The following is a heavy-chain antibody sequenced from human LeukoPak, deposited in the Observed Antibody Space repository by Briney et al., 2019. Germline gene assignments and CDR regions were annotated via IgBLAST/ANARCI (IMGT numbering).Heavy chain of an antibody. CDR3: AKDSGSSSSRVRFDF. D-gene: IGHD6-13*01. Sequence: PGGSLRLSCAASGFTFSSYAMGWVRQAPGKGLEWVSAISGSGGTTYYADSVKGRFTISRDNSKNTLYLQMNSLRPEDTAVYYCAKDSGSSSSRVRFDFWGQGTLVTVSS. CDR2: ISGSGGTT. J-gene: IGHJ4*02. V-gene: IGHV3-23*01. CDR1: GFTFSSYA.